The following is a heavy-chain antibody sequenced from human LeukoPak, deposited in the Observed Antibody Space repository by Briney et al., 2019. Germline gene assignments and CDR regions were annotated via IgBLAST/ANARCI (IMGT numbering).Heavy chain of an antibody. J-gene: IGHJ4*02. CDR1: GGSFSGYY. V-gene: IGHV4-34*01. Sequence: SETLSFTCAVYGGSFSGYYWSWIRQPPGKGLEWIGEINHSGSTNYNPSLKSRVTISVDTSKNQFSLKLSSVTAADTAVYYCARPRRGYWGQGTLVTVSS. CDR2: INHSGST. CDR3: ARPRRGY.